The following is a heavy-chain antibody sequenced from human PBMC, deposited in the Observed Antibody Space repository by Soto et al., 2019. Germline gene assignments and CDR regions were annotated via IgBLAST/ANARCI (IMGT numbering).Heavy chain of an antibody. CDR3: ARVEYSSGWYNWFDP. Sequence: QVQLQESGPGLVKPSGTLSLTCAVSGGSISSSNWWSWVRQPPGKGLEWIGEIYHSGSTNYNPSLKSRGTIAVDKSKNQFSLKLSSVTAADTAVYYCARVEYSSGWYNWFDPWGQGTLVTVSS. V-gene: IGHV4-4*02. CDR1: GGSISSSNW. J-gene: IGHJ5*02. CDR2: IYHSGST. D-gene: IGHD6-19*01.